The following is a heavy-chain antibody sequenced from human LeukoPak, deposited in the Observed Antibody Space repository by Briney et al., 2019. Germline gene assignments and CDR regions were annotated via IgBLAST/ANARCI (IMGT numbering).Heavy chain of an antibody. J-gene: IGHJ4*02. CDR2: ISGHNGDV. CDR3: ARYNSLLRGVTTSDY. Sequence: ASVKVSCKASGYTFSNYGITWVRQAPGQGLEWMGTISGHNGDVNYAPKFQGRVTMTTDTSTTTAYMELRSLRFDDTTVYYCARYNSLLRGVTTSDYWGQGTLVTVSS. V-gene: IGHV1-18*01. D-gene: IGHD3-10*01. CDR1: GYTFSNYG.